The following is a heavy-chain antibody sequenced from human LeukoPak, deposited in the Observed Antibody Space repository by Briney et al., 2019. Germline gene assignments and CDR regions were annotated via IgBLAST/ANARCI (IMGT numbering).Heavy chain of an antibody. V-gene: IGHV4-4*02. CDR2: IYHSGST. CDR1: GGSISSSNW. D-gene: IGHD4-23*01. CDR3: ARLVDYGGNSNAFHI. J-gene: IGHJ3*02. Sequence: PSETLSLTCAVSGGSISSSNWWSWVRQPAGKGLEWTGEIYHSGSTNYNPSLKSRVTISVDKSKNQFSLKLSSVTAADTAVYYCARLVDYGGNSNAFHIWGQGTIVTVSS.